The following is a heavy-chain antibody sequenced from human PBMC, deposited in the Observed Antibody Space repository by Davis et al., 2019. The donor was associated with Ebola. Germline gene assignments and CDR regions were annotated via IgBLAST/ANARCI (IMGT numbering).Heavy chain of an antibody. J-gene: IGHJ6*02. D-gene: IGHD6-13*01. CDR3: ARDRGWQQLDTTDYYYGMDV. V-gene: IGHV3-30*03. CDR1: GFTFSSYG. CDR2: ISYDGSNK. Sequence: GGSLRLSCAASGFTFSSYGMHWVRQAPGKGLEWVAVISYDGSNKYYADSVKGRFTISRDNSKNTLYLQMNSLRAEDTAVYYCARDRGWQQLDTTDYYYGMDVWGQGTTVTVSS.